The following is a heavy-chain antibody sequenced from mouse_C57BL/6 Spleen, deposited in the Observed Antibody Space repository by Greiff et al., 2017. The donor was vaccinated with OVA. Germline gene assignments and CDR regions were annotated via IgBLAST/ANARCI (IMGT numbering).Heavy chain of an antibody. D-gene: IGHD1-1*01. J-gene: IGHJ2*01. CDR3: AISYYYGSSTGYFDY. CDR2: IHPSDSDT. CDR1: GYTFTSYW. V-gene: IGHV1-74*01. Sequence: QVQLQQPGAELVKPGASVTVSCKASGYTFTSYWMHWVKQRPGQGLEWIGRIHPSDSDTNYNQKFKGKATLTVDKSSSTAYMQLSTLTSEDSAVYSCAISYYYGSSTGYFDYWGQGTTLTVSS.